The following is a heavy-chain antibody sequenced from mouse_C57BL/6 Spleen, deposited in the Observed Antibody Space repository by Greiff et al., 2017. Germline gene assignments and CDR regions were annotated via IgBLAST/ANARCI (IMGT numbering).Heavy chain of an antibody. V-gene: IGHV1-61*01. J-gene: IGHJ2*01. CDR3: AAELYGSRHYFDY. D-gene: IGHD1-1*01. CDR1: GYTFTSYW. Sequence: QVQLQQPGAELVRPGSSVKLSCKASGYTFTSYWMDWVKQRPGQGLEWIGNIYPSDSETHYNQKFKDKATLTVDKSSSTAYMQLSSLTSEDSAVDYCAAELYGSRHYFDYWGQGTTLTVSS. CDR2: IYPSDSET.